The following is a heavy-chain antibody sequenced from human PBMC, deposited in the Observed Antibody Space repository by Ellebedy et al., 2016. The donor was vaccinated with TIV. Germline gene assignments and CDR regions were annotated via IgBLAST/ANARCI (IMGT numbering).Heavy chain of an antibody. J-gene: IGHJ4*02. CDR3: AKDRLWRGSGTQTFDN. V-gene: IGHV3-30*02. CDR2: IWYDGSIK. CDR1: GFTFSSYG. Sequence: PGGSLRLSCSASGFTFSSYGMHWVRQAPGKGLAWVAVIWYDGSIKYYADSVKGRFIISRDNSKNTRYLQMNSLRAEDTAVYYCAKDRLWRGSGTQTFDNWGQGTLVTVSS. D-gene: IGHD3-10*01.